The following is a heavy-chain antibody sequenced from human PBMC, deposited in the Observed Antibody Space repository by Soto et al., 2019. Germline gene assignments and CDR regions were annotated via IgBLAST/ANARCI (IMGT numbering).Heavy chain of an antibody. J-gene: IGHJ3*02. CDR1: GYSIPNVNR. V-gene: IGHV4-28*01. D-gene: IGHD2-2*01. CDR3: ARSPYADALDI. Sequence: SVTLSLNCAVLGYSIPNVNRWAWIRQPPGKGLEWIGYIFHSGTTHYNPSLKSRVTMSVDTSKNQFSLKVDSLTAEDTAVYYCARSPYADALDIWGQGTMVT. CDR2: IFHSGTT.